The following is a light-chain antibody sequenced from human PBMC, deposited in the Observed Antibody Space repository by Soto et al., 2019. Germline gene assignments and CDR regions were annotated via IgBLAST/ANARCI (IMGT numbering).Light chain of an antibody. CDR2: GAS. CDR1: QSVSTN. CDR3: PHYNSYPWT. J-gene: IGKJ1*01. V-gene: IGKV3D-15*01. Sequence: EIVMTQSPATLSMSPGERATLSRRASQSVSTNLAWYQQTPGQAPRLXIHGASTRATGIPARFPCSGAGPDCTRPISSLQPDDVSTDYCPHYNSYPWTFGQGTKVDIK.